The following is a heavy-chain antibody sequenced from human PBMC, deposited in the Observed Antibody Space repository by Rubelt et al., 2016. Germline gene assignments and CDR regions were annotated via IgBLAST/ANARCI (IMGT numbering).Heavy chain of an antibody. V-gene: IGHV1-69*06. CDR2: IIPIFGTA. Sequence: QVQLVQSGAEVKKPGSSVKVSCKASGGTFSSYAISWVRQAPGQGLEWMGGIIPIFGTANYAQKFQGRVTLTADKSTSTAYMGLSSLRAEDTSFYYCARDLVGGVITTPDAFDIWGQGTMVTVSS. CDR3: ARDLVGGVITTPDAFDI. D-gene: IGHD2-21*01. CDR1: GGTFSSYA. J-gene: IGHJ3*02.